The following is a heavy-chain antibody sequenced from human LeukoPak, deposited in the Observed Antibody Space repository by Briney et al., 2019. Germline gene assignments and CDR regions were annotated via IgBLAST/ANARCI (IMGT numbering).Heavy chain of an antibody. J-gene: IGHJ4*02. CDR2: IHYSGTT. D-gene: IGHD6-6*01. V-gene: IGHV4-59*01. Sequence: PSETLSLTCTVSGGSISAYYWSWIRQPPGKGLEWIGYIHYSGTTNYYPSRKSRVTIALDTSKNQFSLKLNSVTAADTAVYYCARFGTSSSRFFDQWGQGTLVTVSS. CDR1: GGSISAYY. CDR3: ARFGTSSSRFFDQ.